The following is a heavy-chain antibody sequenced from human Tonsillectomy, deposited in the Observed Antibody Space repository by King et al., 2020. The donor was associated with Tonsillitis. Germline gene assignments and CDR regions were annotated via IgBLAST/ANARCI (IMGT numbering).Heavy chain of an antibody. D-gene: IGHD5-12*01. Sequence: QLQESGSGLVKPSQTLSLTCAVSGGSISSGGYSWSWIRQPPGKGLEWIGYIYHSGSTYYNPSLQSRVTISVDRSNNQFPLKLSSVTAADTAVYYCARGYSGYDVDYWGQGTLVTVSS. V-gene: IGHV4-30-2*01. CDR2: IYHSGST. J-gene: IGHJ4*02. CDR1: GGSISSGGYS. CDR3: ARGYSGYDVDY.